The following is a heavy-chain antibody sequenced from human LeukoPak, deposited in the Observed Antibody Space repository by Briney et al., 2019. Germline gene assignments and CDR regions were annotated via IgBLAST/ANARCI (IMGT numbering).Heavy chain of an antibody. D-gene: IGHD3-10*02. Sequence: GGALRLSCAASGFTVSSYRMSWVRQAPGKGLEWVATIKEDGSDKYYVDSVKGRFSISRDNAENSLYLQMNSLRAEDTAVYYCTRDVHDYWGQGTLVTVSS. V-gene: IGHV3-7*01. J-gene: IGHJ4*02. CDR2: IKEDGSDK. CDR3: TRDVHDY. CDR1: GFTVSSYR.